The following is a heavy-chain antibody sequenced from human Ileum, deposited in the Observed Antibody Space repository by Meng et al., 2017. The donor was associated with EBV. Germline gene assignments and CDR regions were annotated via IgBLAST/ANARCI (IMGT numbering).Heavy chain of an antibody. CDR3: ARGSGAGGRDWFDP. CDR1: GYIFINHD. CDR2: MNSNSGNT. D-gene: IGHD3-10*01. Sequence: QLVQSGAEVRKPGASVKVSCKASGYIFINHDISWMRQASGQGLEWMGWMNSNSGNTGYAPKFQGRVTMTRDTSISTAYMELTNLRSEDTALYYCARGSGAGGRDWFDPWGQGTLVTVSS. V-gene: IGHV1-8*01. J-gene: IGHJ5*02.